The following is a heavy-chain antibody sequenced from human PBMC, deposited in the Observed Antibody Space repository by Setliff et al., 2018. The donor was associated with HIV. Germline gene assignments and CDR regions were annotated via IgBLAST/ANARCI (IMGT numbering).Heavy chain of an antibody. J-gene: IGHJ4*02. CDR2: INTNTGNP. Sequence: AASVKVSCKASGYTFTSYAMNWVRQAPGQGLEWMGWINTNTGNPTYAQGFTGRFVFSLDTSVSTAYLQISSLKAEDTAVYFCARDLKRPNSNFWGGYPIPFDSWGQGTLVTVSS. V-gene: IGHV7-4-1*02. D-gene: IGHD3-3*01. CDR3: ARDLKRPNSNFWGGYPIPFDS. CDR1: GYTFTSYA.